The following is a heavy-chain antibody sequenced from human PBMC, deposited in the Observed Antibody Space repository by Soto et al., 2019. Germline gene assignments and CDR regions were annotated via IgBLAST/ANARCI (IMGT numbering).Heavy chain of an antibody. CDR2: IYYSGST. J-gene: IGHJ6*02. CDR3: ARIGVTVTTYYYYYGMDV. D-gene: IGHD4-17*01. Sequence: PSETLSLTSTVSGGSISSYYWSWIRQPPGQGLEWIGYIYYSGSTNYNPSLKSRVTISVDTSKNQFSLKLSSVTAADTAVYYCARIGVTVTTYYYYYGMDVWGQGTTVTVSS. CDR1: GGSISSYY. V-gene: IGHV4-59*01.